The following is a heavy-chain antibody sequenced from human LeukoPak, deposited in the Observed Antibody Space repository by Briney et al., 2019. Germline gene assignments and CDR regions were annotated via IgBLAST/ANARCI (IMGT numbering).Heavy chain of an antibody. CDR3: VKDHGRIEADGTIED. Sequence: GGSLRLSCSASGFTFSSYAMHWGRQAPGEGLEYVSAISSNGGSTYYADSLKGRFTISRDNSKNTLYLQMSSLRAEDTAVYYCVKDHGRIEADGTIEDWGQGTMVTVSS. CDR1: GFTFSSYA. J-gene: IGHJ4*02. V-gene: IGHV3-64D*06. D-gene: IGHD6-13*01. CDR2: ISSNGGST.